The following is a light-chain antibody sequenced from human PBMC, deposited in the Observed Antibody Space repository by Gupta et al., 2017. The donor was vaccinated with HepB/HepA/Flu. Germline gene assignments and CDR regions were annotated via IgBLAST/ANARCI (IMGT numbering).Light chain of an antibody. J-gene: IGLJ2*01. Sequence: QSVLNQSISVSGTPGQRVTFYCSSSSSNVGRNNLNWYQQLPGAAPKLLIYTNDERRSGFPNRIPVSRSVTSAYLAISVLHAETEADYYYSSWHSNLNVVVFGGGTKLTVL. CDR1: SSNVGRNN. CDR3: SSWHSNLNVVV. CDR2: TND. V-gene: IGLV1-44*01.